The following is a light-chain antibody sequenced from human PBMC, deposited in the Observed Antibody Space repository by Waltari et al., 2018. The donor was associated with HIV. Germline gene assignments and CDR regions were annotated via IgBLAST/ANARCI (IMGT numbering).Light chain of an antibody. V-gene: IGKV3-15*01. CDR3: QQYNNWPPYS. CDR1: QSVSSN. Sequence: ETVLTQSPVTLSVSPGERVTLSCRASQSVSSNLAWYQQKPGQAPRLLIYGASTRATGIPARFSGSGSGTEFTLTISSLQSEDFAVYYCQQYNNWPPYSFGQGTKLEIK. J-gene: IGKJ2*03. CDR2: GAS.